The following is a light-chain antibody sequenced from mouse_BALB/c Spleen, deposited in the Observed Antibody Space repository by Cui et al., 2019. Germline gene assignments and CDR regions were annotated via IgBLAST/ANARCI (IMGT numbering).Light chain of an antibody. J-gene: IGKJ5*01. CDR3: QQWSSYPPT. CDR2: DTS. CDR1: SSVSY. Sequence: QMVLTQSQAIMSASPGEKVTMTCSASSSVSYMYWYQQKPGSSPRLLIYDTSNLASGVPVRLSGSGSGTSYSLTISRMEAEDAATYYCQQWSSYPPTFGAGTKLELK. V-gene: IGKV4-55*01.